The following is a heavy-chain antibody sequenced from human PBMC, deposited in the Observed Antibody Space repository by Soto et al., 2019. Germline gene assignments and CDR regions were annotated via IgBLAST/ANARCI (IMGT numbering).Heavy chain of an antibody. J-gene: IGHJ6*02. D-gene: IGHD3-3*01. CDR2: ISWNSDFV. CDR3: ATDRGSPIFGVVDGLKFSYQDMDV. V-gene: IGHV3-9*01. CDR1: GFTFDDYA. Sequence: EVQLVESGGGLVRPGRSLRLSCAASGFTFDDYAMHWVRQVPGKGLEWVSGISWNSDFVAYADSVKGRFTVSRDNAHHLWYLQLNRLGAEDTALYYCATDRGSPIFGVVDGLKFSYQDMDVWGHGTTVTVSS.